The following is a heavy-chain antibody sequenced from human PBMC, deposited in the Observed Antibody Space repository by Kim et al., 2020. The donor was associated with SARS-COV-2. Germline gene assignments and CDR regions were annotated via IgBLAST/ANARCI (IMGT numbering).Heavy chain of an antibody. V-gene: IGHV3-48*02. D-gene: IGHD3-16*01. CDR2: ISYSAATI. J-gene: IGHJ5*02. CDR3: VPHRLGCFDP. CDR1: GLTLSTYD. Sequence: GGSLRLSCAASGLTLSTYDMSWVRQAPGKGLEWLSFISYSAATIHYADSVKGRFTISRDNVKNSLYLQMNSLRDEDTAVYYCVPHRLGCFDPWGQGTLVNVSS.